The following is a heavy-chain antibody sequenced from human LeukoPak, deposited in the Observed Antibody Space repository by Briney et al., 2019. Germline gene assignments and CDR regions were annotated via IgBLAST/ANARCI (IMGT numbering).Heavy chain of an antibody. Sequence: PSETLSLTCTASDGSINSDFWTWIRQPPGKGLEWIGYIRYSGRTSHNPSLKSRVSISIDTSKNLFSLKLRSVTTADTAIYYCARIPDVSGWPFDYWGQGTLVTVSS. CDR3: ARIPDVSGWPFDY. CDR1: DGSINSDF. V-gene: IGHV4-59*01. D-gene: IGHD6-19*01. J-gene: IGHJ4*02. CDR2: IRYSGRT.